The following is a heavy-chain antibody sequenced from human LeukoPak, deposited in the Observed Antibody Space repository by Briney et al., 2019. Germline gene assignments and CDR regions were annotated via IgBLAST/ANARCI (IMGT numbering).Heavy chain of an antibody. V-gene: IGHV3-23*01. J-gene: IGHJ4*02. D-gene: IGHD2-2*01. CDR2: ISGGGGST. CDR1: GFTFSSYA. Sequence: GGSLRLSCAASGFTFSSYAMSWVRQAPGKGLEWVSAISGGGGSTYYADSVKGRFTISRDNSKNTLYLQMNSLRAEDTAVCYCAKEGDIVVVPAATFDYWGQGTLVTVSS. CDR3: AKEGDIVVVPAATFDY.